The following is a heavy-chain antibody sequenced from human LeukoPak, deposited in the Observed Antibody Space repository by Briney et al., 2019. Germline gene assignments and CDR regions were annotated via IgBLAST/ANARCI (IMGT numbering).Heavy chain of an antibody. CDR3: ARDKEASCSSTSCYRDGMDV. Sequence: SVKVSCKASGNTFTSYGISWVRQAPGQGLEWMGRIIPILGIANYAQKFQGRVTITADKSTSTAYMELSSLRSEDTAVCYCARDKEASCSSTSCYRDGMDVWGQGTTVTVSS. V-gene: IGHV1-69*04. J-gene: IGHJ6*02. CDR2: IIPILGIA. D-gene: IGHD2-2*02. CDR1: GNTFTSYG.